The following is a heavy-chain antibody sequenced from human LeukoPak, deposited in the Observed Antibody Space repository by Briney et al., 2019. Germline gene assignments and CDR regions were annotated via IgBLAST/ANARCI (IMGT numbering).Heavy chain of an antibody. CDR2: ISYDGSNK. CDR3: ASSGVYYDSSGYYWDAFDF. CDR1: GFTFSSYG. J-gene: IGHJ3*01. D-gene: IGHD3-22*01. V-gene: IGHV3-30*03. Sequence: GGSLRLSCAASGFTFSSYGMHWVRQAPGKGLEWVAVISYDGSNKYYADSVKGRFTISRDNSKNTLYLQMNSLRAEDTAVYYCASSGVYYDSSGYYWDAFDFWGQGTMVTVSS.